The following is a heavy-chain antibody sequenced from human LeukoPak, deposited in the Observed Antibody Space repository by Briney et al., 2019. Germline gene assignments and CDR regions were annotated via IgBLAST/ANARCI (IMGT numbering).Heavy chain of an antibody. D-gene: IGHD6-13*01. Sequence: NPSETLSLTCSVSGGSISSNYWSWIRQPPGKGLEWIGYIYYSGSTNYNPSLKSRVTISVDTSKNQFSLKLSSVTAADTAVYYCARSYSTEGWFDPWGQGTLVTVSS. V-gene: IGHV4-59*01. J-gene: IGHJ5*02. CDR1: GGSISSNY. CDR2: IYYSGST. CDR3: ARSYSTEGWFDP.